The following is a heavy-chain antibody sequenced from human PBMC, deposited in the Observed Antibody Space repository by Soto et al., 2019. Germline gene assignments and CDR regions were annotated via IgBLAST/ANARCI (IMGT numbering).Heavy chain of an antibody. CDR3: AREPLCGGRCYDNYFDP. V-gene: IGHV1-3*04. J-gene: IGHJ5*02. D-gene: IGHD2-15*01. CDR1: GYTFTCYP. Sequence: ASVKVSCKVSGYTFTCYPIHWVRQAPGQRLERMGWINIGNGNTASSQKFQDRVTITRETSASTAYMELTSLRSEDTAVYYCAREPLCGGRCYDNYFDPWGQGTLVTVSS. CDR2: INIGNGNT.